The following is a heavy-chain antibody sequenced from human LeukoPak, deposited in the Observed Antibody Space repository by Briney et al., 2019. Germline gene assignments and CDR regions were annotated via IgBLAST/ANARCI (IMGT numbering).Heavy chain of an antibody. J-gene: IGHJ4*02. V-gene: IGHV3-49*04. Sequence: QPGGSLRLSCTASGFTLGEYAMSWVRQAPGNGLVWVGFNRSKAYGGTTEYAASVKGRFTISRDDSKRIAYLQMNSLKTEDTAVYYCTRDEDVAMSLLLEFDYWGQGTLVTVSS. CDR3: TRDEDVAMSLLLEFDY. CDR1: GFTLGEYA. D-gene: IGHD5-12*01. CDR2: NRSKAYGGTT.